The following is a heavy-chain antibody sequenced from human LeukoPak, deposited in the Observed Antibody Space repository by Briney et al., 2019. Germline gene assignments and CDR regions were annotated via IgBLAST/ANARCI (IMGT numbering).Heavy chain of an antibody. Sequence: VASVKVSCKASGGTFSSYAISWVRQAPGQGLEWMGGIIPIFGTANYAQKFQGGVTITADKSTSTAYMELSSLRSEDTAVYYCARDPYGDSPALDYWGQGALVTVSS. J-gene: IGHJ4*02. CDR3: ARDPYGDSPALDY. CDR2: IIPIFGTA. D-gene: IGHD4-17*01. V-gene: IGHV1-69*06. CDR1: GGTFSSYA.